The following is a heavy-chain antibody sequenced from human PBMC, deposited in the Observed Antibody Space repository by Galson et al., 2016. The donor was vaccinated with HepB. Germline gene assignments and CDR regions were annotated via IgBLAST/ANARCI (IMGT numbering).Heavy chain of an antibody. CDR1: GFTFSDFY. Sequence: SLRLSCAASGFTFSDFYMSWIRQSPGKGLEWVSFISRYRSYALYADSVKGRFTISRDDARHSLYLQMDSLRAEDTAVYYCAGGSRELLFGSWFVPWAQGTLVTVSS. V-gene: IGHV3-11*06. D-gene: IGHD1-26*01. J-gene: IGHJ5*02. CDR3: AGGSRELLFGSWFVP. CDR2: ISRYRSYA.